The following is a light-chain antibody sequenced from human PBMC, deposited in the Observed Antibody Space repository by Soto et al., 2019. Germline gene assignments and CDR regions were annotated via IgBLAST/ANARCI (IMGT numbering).Light chain of an antibody. Sequence: DLPMTQSPSTLSAFVGDTVTITCRASQSISYWLAWYQQRPGRAPKLLIYDASSLESGVPSRFSGSGSGTEFTLTISSLQPDDFATYYCQQYSAYPYTFGQGTKLEIK. CDR1: QSISYW. V-gene: IGKV1-5*01. CDR3: QQYSAYPYT. CDR2: DAS. J-gene: IGKJ2*01.